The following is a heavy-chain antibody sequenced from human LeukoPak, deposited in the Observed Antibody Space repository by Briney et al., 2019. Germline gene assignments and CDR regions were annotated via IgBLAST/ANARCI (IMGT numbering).Heavy chain of an antibody. CDR3: ASSIAVAARDYYYYYGMDV. CDR1: GYSFTTYG. Sequence: GASVKVSCKASGYSFTTYGISWVRQAPGQGLEWMGWISDYNGNTNYAQKLQGRVTMTTDTSTSTAYMELRSLRSDDTAVYYCASSIAVAARDYYYYYGMDVWGQGTTVTVSS. V-gene: IGHV1-18*01. CDR2: ISDYNGNT. D-gene: IGHD6-19*01. J-gene: IGHJ6*02.